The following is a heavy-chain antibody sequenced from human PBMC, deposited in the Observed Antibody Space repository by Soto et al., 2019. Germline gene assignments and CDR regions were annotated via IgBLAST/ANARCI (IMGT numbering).Heavy chain of an antibody. CDR2: INPSGGST. D-gene: IGHD3-22*01. Sequence: ASVKVSCKASGYTFTSYYMHWVRQAPGQGLEWMGIINPSGGSTSYAQKFQGRVTMTRDTSTSTVYMELSSLRSEDTAVYYCARDTYYYDSTGYGMEVWGQGTTVTVSS. CDR3: ARDTYYYDSTGYGMEV. J-gene: IGHJ6*02. V-gene: IGHV1-46*01. CDR1: GYTFTSYY.